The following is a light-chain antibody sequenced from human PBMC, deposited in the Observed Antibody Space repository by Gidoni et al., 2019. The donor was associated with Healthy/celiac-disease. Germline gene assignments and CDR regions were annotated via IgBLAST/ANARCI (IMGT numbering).Light chain of an antibody. J-gene: IGKJ1*01. CDR1: QSISSY. Sequence: DIQMTQSPSSLSASVGDRVTITCRASQSISSYLNWYQQKQGKDPKLLIYAASILQSGVPSRFSGSGSGTDFTLTISSLQPEDFATYYCQPSYSTPRTFGQGTKVEIK. CDR2: AAS. CDR3: QPSYSTPRT. V-gene: IGKV1-39*01.